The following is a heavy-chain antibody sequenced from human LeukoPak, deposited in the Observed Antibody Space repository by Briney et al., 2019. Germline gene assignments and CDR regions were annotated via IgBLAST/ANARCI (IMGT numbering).Heavy chain of an antibody. CDR3: ARDYEGYMTRAIDFDY. Sequence: ASVKVSCKASGYTFTSYGISWVRQAPGQGLEWMGWISAYNGNTNYAQKLQGRVTMTTDTSTSTAYMELRSLRSDDTAVYYCARDYEGYMTRAIDFDYWGQGTLVTVSS. J-gene: IGHJ4*02. CDR1: GYTFTSYG. CDR2: ISAYNGNT. D-gene: IGHD3-16*02. V-gene: IGHV1-18*01.